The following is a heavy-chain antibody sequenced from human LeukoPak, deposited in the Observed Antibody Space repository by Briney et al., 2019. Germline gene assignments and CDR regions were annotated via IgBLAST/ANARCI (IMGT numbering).Heavy chain of an antibody. CDR3: ARFFGVDLDV. J-gene: IGHJ6*02. V-gene: IGHV3-21*01. Sequence: PGGSLRLSCAACGFIFSSYTINWVRQARGKGLEWLSSISCTSSYICYADSVKGRFAISRDHAKNLLYLQMNSLSAEDTAVYYCARFFGVDLDVWGQGTTVTVSS. CDR2: ISCTSSYI. CDR1: GFIFSSYT. D-gene: IGHD2-21*02.